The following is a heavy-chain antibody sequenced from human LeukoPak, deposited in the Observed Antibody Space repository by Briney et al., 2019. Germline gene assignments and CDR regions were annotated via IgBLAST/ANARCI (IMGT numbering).Heavy chain of an antibody. V-gene: IGHV3-74*01. Sequence: PGGSLRLSCAASGFTFSSYWMHWVRQAPGKGLVWVSRINSDGSSTSYADSVKGRFTISRDNAKNTLYLQMNSLRAEDTAVYYCECDTAMAQLFDYWGQGTLVTVSS. D-gene: IGHD5-18*01. CDR2: INSDGSST. J-gene: IGHJ4*02. CDR3: ECDTAMAQLFDY. CDR1: GFTFSSYW.